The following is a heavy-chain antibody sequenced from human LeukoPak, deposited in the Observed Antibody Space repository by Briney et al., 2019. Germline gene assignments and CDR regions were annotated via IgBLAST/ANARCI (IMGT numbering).Heavy chain of an antibody. J-gene: IGHJ4*02. D-gene: IGHD1-26*01. CDR1: GVRFRNYW. CDR3: TRIRVGAHQLEY. V-gene: IGHV3-74*01. Sequence: GGSLRLSCAASGVRFRNYWRNWVRQAPEQGLVWLSRINDAGRDISYADSVKGRFTSSRDNAKNTLYLQMNSLRAEDTAVYYCTRIRVGAHQLEYWGQGTLVTVSS. CDR2: INDAGRDI.